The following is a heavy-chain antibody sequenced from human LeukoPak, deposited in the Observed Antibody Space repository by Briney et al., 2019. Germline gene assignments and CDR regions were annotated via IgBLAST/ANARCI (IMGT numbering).Heavy chain of an antibody. D-gene: IGHD5-12*01. Sequence: SETLSLTCTVSGGSISSYYWSWIRQPPGKGLEWIWYIYYSGSTNYNPSLKSRVTISVDMSKNQFSLKLSSVTAADTAVYYCARHIGLQDSGYDLYFDYWGQGTLVTVSS. CDR2: IYYSGST. CDR1: GGSISSYY. CDR3: ARHIGLQDSGYDLYFDY. J-gene: IGHJ4*02. V-gene: IGHV4-59*01.